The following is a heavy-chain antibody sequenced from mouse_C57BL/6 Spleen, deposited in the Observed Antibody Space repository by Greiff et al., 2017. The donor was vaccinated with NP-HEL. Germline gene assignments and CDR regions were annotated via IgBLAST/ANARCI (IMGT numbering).Heavy chain of an antibody. D-gene: IGHD4-1*01. J-gene: IGHJ2*01. CDR1: GFSLTSYG. CDR2: IWSGGST. V-gene: IGHV2-2*01. CDR3: ARWETYFDY. Sequence: VQLQQSGPGLVQPSQSLSITCTVSGFSLTSYGVHWVRQSPGKGLEWLGVIWSGGSTDYNAAFISRLSISKDNYKSQVFFKMNSLQADDTAIYYCARWETYFDYWGQGTTLTVSS.